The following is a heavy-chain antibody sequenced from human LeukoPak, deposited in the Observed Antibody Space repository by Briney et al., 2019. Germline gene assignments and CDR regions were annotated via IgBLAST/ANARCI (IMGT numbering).Heavy chain of an antibody. CDR2: IYYSGST. Sequence: PSETLSLTCTVSGGSISSSSYYWGWIRQPPGKGLEWIGSIYYSGSTYYNPSLKSRVTISVDTSKNQFSLRLNSVTAADTAFYYCARHSNYGSGNYPYNWFDPWGQGTLVTVSS. CDR3: ARHSNYGSGNYPYNWFDP. J-gene: IGHJ5*02. CDR1: GGSISSSSYY. D-gene: IGHD3-10*01. V-gene: IGHV4-39*01.